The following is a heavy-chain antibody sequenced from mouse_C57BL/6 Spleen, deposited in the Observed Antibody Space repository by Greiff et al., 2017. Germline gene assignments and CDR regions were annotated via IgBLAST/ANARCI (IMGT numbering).Heavy chain of an antibody. CDR1: GFTFSNYW. CDR2: IRLKSDNYAT. D-gene: IGHD4-1*01. J-gene: IGHJ4*01. CDR3: SSWDWDARDY. Sequence: EVKLVESGGGLVQPGGSMKLSCVASGFTFSNYWMNWVRQSPEKGLEWVAQIRLKSDNYATHYAESVKGRFTISRDDSKSSVYLQMNNLRAEDTGIYYCSSWDWDARDYWGQGTSVTVSS. V-gene: IGHV6-3*01.